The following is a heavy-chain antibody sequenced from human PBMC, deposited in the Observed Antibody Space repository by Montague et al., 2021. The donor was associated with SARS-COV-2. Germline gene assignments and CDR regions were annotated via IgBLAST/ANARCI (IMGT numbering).Heavy chain of an antibody. CDR1: GFSLRSDDEG. Sequence: PALVTPTQTLTLTCTFSGFSLRSDDEGVAWIRQSPGQALEWLAVIHWNGDKRYSPSLQRRLTITKDTSENQVVLTMTNMDPVDTATYYCAHRGMIRGLIFDYWGQGTLVTVSS. CDR2: IHWNGDK. CDR3: AHRGMIRGLIFDY. V-gene: IGHV2-5*01. D-gene: IGHD3-10*01. J-gene: IGHJ4*02.